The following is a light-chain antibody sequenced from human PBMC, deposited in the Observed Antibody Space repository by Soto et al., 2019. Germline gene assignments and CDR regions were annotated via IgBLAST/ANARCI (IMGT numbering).Light chain of an antibody. CDR3: QQYGSSPLP. CDR2: GAS. CDR1: QSVSSSY. V-gene: IGKV3-20*01. Sequence: VKTQFPATLSASPGERAPLSCRASQSVSSSYLAWYEQKPGQAPRLLIYGASRRATGIPDRFSGSGSGTDLTLTISRLEPEDSAVYYCQQYGSSPLPFGQGTKV. J-gene: IGKJ1*01.